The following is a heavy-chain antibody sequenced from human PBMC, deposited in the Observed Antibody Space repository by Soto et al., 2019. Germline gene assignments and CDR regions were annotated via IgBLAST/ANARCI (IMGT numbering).Heavy chain of an antibody. V-gene: IGHV4-34*01. J-gene: IGHJ4*02. D-gene: IGHD3-9*01. Sequence: QVQLQQWGAGLLKPSETLSLTCAVYGGSFSGYYWSWIRQPPGKGLEWIGEINHSGSTNYNPSLRSRVTISVATSKNQFSLKLSSVTAADTAVYYCARGCHILTGYYRSGALSNFDYWGQGTLVTVPS. CDR3: ARGCHILTGYYRSGALSNFDY. CDR1: GGSFSGYY. CDR2: INHSGST.